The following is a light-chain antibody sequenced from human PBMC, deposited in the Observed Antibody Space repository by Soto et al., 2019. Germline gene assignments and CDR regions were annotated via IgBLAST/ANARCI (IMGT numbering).Light chain of an antibody. Sequence: VLTQPPSASGTPGQRVTISCSGSSSNIGSNYVYWYQQLPGTAPKLLIYRNNQLPSGVPDRFSGSKSGTSASLAISGLRSEDKADYVHAARDDSLRGSGLGRATK. V-gene: IGLV1-47*01. J-gene: IGLJ6*01. CDR2: RNN. CDR1: SSNIGSNY. CDR3: AARDDSLRGSG.